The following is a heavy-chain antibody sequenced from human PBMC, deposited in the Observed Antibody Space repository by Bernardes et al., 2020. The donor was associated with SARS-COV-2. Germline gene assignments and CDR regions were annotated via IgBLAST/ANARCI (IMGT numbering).Heavy chain of an antibody. CDR3: ARTKSSVWPYHDAFDV. D-gene: IGHD6-19*01. CDR2: INHSGNT. V-gene: IGHV4-34*01. CDR1: GGSFSGFQ. J-gene: IGHJ3*01. Sequence: SETLSLTRGVYGGSFSGFQWTWIRQPPGKGLEWIGQINHSGNTNYNPSLKSRVTISVDTSKNQFSLRLNSVTVADTAVYYCARTKSSVWPYHDAFDVWGQGTVFTVSS.